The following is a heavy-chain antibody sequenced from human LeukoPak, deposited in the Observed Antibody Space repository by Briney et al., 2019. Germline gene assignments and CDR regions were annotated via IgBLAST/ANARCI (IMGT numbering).Heavy chain of an antibody. V-gene: IGHV3-23*01. CDR1: GFTFSSYA. D-gene: IGHD3-22*01. CDR2: ISVSGAST. CDR3: AIMHPYYDGNGYWVQ. Sequence: PGGSLRLSCAASGFTFSSYAMSWVRQALGKGLERVSGISVSGASTSNADPVKGRFTISRDNPRNTLYLQMNSLRAEDTALYYCAIMHPYYDGNGYWVQWGQGTLVTVSS. J-gene: IGHJ4*02.